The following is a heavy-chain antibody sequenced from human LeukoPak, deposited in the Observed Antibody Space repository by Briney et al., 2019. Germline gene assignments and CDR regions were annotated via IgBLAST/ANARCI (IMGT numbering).Heavy chain of an antibody. V-gene: IGHV1-2*02. CDR1: GYTFTGYY. Sequence: ASVKVSCKASGYTFTGYYMHWVRQAPGQGLEWMGWINPNSGGTNYAQKFQGRVTMTRDTSISTAYMELSRLRSDDTAVYYCAREGVSSGRSFDYWGQGTLVTVS. J-gene: IGHJ4*02. D-gene: IGHD3-10*01. CDR3: AREGVSSGRSFDY. CDR2: INPNSGGT.